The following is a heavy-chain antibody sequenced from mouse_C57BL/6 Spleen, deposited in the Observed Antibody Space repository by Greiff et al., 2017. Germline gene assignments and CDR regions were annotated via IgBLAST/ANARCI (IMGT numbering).Heavy chain of an antibody. D-gene: IGHD1-1*01. CDR3: ARGDYGSSPLFAY. Sequence: QVQLQQPGAELVKPGASVKMSCKASGYTFTSYWITWVKQRPGQGLAWIGDIYPGSGSTNYNEKFKSKATLTVDTSSSTAYMQLSSLTSEDSAVYYCARGDYGSSPLFAYWGQGTLVTVSA. J-gene: IGHJ3*01. CDR1: GYTFTSYW. V-gene: IGHV1-55*01. CDR2: IYPGSGST.